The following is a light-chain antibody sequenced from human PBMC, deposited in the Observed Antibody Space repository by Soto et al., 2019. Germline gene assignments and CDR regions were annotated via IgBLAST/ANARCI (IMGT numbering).Light chain of an antibody. CDR1: QSISTY. CDR3: QQYGDYSLWT. Sequence: DIQMTQTPSTLSASVGDRVTITCRASQSISTYLAWYQQKPGRAPKLLIYDASGLEGGVPSRFIVSGSGTEFTRTISSLQPDDFATYYCQQYGDYSLWTFGQGTKVEL. V-gene: IGKV1-5*01. J-gene: IGKJ1*01. CDR2: DAS.